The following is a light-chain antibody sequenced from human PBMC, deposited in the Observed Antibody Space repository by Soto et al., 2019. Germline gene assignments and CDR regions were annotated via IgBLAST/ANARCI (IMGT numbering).Light chain of an antibody. CDR2: GAS. Sequence: EVLLTQSPGTLSLSPGERATLSCRASQSVSGSYLAWYQQKPGQTPRLLIYGASSRATGIPDRFSGSGSGTDFTLTISRLEPEDFAVYYCQQYGSSPPTTFGQGTRLEIK. J-gene: IGKJ5*01. V-gene: IGKV3-20*01. CDR3: QQYGSSPPTT. CDR1: QSVSGSY.